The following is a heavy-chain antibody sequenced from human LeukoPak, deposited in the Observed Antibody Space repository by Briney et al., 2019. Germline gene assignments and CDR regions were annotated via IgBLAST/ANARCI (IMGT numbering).Heavy chain of an antibody. CDR1: GGSFSGYY. Sequence: SETLSLTCAVYGGSFSGYYWSWIRQPPGKGLEWIGEINHSGSTYYNPSLKSRVTISVDTSENQFSLKLSSVTAADTAVYYCARMGIRYGSGSYFNYWGQGTLVTVSS. CDR2: INHSGST. CDR3: ARMGIRYGSGSYFNY. J-gene: IGHJ4*02. V-gene: IGHV4-34*01. D-gene: IGHD3-10*01.